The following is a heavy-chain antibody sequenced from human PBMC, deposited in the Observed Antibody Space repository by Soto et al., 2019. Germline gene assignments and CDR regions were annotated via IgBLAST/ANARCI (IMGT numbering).Heavy chain of an antibody. CDR2: MHYSGYT. V-gene: IGHV4-39*01. CDR3: TGEQYASSWT. CDR1: GDSISSGTYY. J-gene: IGHJ5*02. D-gene: IGHD3-22*01. Sequence: QLQLKESGPGLVKPSETLSLTCTVSGDSISSGTYYWAWVRQPPGKGLEWIGSMHYSGYTFYSPSLRSRVALXXXXXXXXXXXXXXXXXXXXXAVYYCTGEQYASSWTWGQGTLVTVSS.